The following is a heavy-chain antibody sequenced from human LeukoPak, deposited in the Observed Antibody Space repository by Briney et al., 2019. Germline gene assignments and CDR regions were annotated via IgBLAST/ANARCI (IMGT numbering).Heavy chain of an antibody. D-gene: IGHD2-8*01. J-gene: IGHJ4*02. Sequence: PGGSLRLSCAASGFTFSSYGMGWVRQAPGKGLEWVSSISGGGETTYYADSVKGRFPISRDNSKNTLYLQMNSLRAEDTAVYYXXXXCDGCMMTFDNWGQGTLVTVSS. CDR2: ISGGGETT. CDR3: XXXCDGCMMTFDN. V-gene: IGHV3-23*01. CDR1: GFTFSSYG.